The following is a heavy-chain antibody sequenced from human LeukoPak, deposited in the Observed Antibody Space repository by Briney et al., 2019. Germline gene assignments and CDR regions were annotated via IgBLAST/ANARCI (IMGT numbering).Heavy chain of an antibody. J-gene: IGHJ4*02. Sequence: ASVKVSCKVSGYTLTELSMHWVRQAPGKGLEWMGGFDPEDGETIYAQKFQGRVTMTEDTSTDTAYMELSSLRSEDTAVYYCATVTAYYDSSGYYSFDYWGQGTLVTVSS. CDR1: GYTLTELS. D-gene: IGHD3-22*01. CDR3: ATVTAYYDSSGYYSFDY. V-gene: IGHV1-24*01. CDR2: FDPEDGET.